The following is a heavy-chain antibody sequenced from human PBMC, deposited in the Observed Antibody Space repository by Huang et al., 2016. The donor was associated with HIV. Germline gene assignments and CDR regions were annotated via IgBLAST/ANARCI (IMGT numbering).Heavy chain of an antibody. CDR3: ARERMMSWLDDHDAFDI. D-gene: IGHD1-1*01. CDR1: GGSFSGDY. J-gene: IGHJ3*02. CDR2: INHRGSQ. Sequence: QVQLQQCCAGLLKPSETLSLTCAFYGGSFSGDYSSWIRQSPGKGLEWIGEINHRGSQNYTPTHKSGLTISVDTSKNQFSLKLSSVTAADTAVYYCARERMMSWLDDHDAFDIWGQGTMVTVSS. V-gene: IGHV4-34*01.